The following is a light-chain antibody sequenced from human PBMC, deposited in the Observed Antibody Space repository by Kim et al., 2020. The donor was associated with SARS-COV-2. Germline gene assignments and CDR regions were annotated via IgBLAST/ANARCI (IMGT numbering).Light chain of an antibody. CDR2: EAS. CDR1: QSVTDSL. Sequence: HAQSATLACSASQSVTDSLLACDQQKLAQAPSLLIVEASSRANGIPDRLSGSGSGTDFTLTINKLEPEDFAVYYCQQYGGSPYTFGQGTKLEI. V-gene: IGKV3-20*01. J-gene: IGKJ2*01. CDR3: QQYGGSPYT.